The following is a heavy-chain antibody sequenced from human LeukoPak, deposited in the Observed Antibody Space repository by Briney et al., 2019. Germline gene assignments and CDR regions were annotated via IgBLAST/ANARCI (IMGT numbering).Heavy chain of an antibody. CDR2: IYTGGST. J-gene: IGHJ4*02. Sequence: PSQTLSLTCTVSGVSIGSGNFYWTWLRQPAGKGLEWIGHIYTGGSTNYNPSLKSRFTISIDTSKNQFSLNLSSMTAADTAVYYCAREAQQLGTFDYWGQGTLVTVSS. CDR1: GVSIGSGNFY. V-gene: IGHV4-61*09. D-gene: IGHD7-27*01. CDR3: AREAQQLGTFDY.